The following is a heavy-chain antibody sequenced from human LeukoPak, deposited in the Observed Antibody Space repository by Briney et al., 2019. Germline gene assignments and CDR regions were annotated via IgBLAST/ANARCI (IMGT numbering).Heavy chain of an antibody. J-gene: IGHJ4*02. CDR3: ARRGGSGSYYNPYYFDY. D-gene: IGHD3-10*01. CDR2: IYSGGST. V-gene: IGHV3-66*01. Sequence: GGSLRLSCAASGFTVSHNYMSWVRQGPGKGLEWVSVIYSGGSTNYADSVKGRFTISRDNSKNTLYLQMSSLRVEDTAIYYCARRGGSGSYYNPYYFDYWGQRTLVTVSS. CDR1: GFTVSHNY.